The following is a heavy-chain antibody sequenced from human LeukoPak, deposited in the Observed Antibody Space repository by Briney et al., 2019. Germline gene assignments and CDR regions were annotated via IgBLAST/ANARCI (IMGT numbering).Heavy chain of an antibody. J-gene: IGHJ6*02. V-gene: IGHV1-8*01. CDR3: ASITIFTGSGYYYGMDV. CDR2: LNPNSGNT. Sequence: ASVKVSCKASAYTFTSYDINWVRQSTGQGLEWMGWLNPNSGNTGYAQKFQGRVTMTRNTSISTAYMELSSLRSEDTAVYYCASITIFTGSGYYYGMDVWGQGTTVTVSS. D-gene: IGHD3-9*01. CDR1: AYTFTSYD.